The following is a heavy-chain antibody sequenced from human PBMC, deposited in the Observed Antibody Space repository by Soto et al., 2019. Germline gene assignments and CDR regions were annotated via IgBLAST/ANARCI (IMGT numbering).Heavy chain of an antibody. D-gene: IGHD3-10*01. CDR2: ISWNSGSI. CDR1: GFTFDDYA. Sequence: EVQLVESGGGLVQPGRSLRLSCAASGFTFDDYAMHWVRQAPGKGLEWVSGISWNSGSIGYADSAKGRFTISRDNAKNSLYLQMNSLRAEDTALYYCAKENPRLIWFGELTGAFDIWGQGTMVTVSS. J-gene: IGHJ3*02. V-gene: IGHV3-9*01. CDR3: AKENPRLIWFGELTGAFDI.